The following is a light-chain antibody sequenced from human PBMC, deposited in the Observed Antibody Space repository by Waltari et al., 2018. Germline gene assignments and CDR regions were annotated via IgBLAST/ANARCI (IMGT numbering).Light chain of an antibody. Sequence: EIMLTQSPGALSVSPGERATLPCRASRSVRSNLVCFQQKPGHAPRLLIYGASTRATDIPARFSGSGSETEFTLTISSMQSEDFAVYYCQQYHTWPRTFGQGTKLDIK. J-gene: IGKJ2*01. V-gene: IGKV3-15*01. CDR1: RSVRSN. CDR2: GAS. CDR3: QQYHTWPRT.